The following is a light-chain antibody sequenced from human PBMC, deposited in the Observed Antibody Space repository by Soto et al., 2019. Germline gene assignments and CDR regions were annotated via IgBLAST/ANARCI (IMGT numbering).Light chain of an antibody. CDR1: QIVSSSY. CDR3: KQYGSAPHWM. CDR2: GAS. Sequence: EIVFTHSPVILALSPGEIATLSCSASQIVSSSYLAWYQQKPGQAPRLLIYGASSRATGIPDRFSGSGSGTDFALTISRLEPEDFAVYYCKQYGSAPHWMFGSGTKVDIK. J-gene: IGKJ1*01. V-gene: IGKV3-20*01.